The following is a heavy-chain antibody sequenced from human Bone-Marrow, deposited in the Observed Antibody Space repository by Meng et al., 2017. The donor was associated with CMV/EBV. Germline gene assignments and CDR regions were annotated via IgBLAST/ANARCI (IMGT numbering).Heavy chain of an antibody. Sequence: GESLKISCAASGFTFSSYSMNWVRQAPGKGLEWVSSISSSSSYIYYADSVKGRFTISRDNAKNTLYLQMNSLRAEDTAVYYCAKLQPVVPAASDYWGQGTLVTVSS. J-gene: IGHJ4*02. CDR1: GFTFSSYS. CDR3: AKLQPVVPAASDY. D-gene: IGHD2-2*01. V-gene: IGHV3-21*04. CDR2: ISSSSSYI.